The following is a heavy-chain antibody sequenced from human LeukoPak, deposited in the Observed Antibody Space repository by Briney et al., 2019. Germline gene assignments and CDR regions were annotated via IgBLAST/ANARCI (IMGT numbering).Heavy chain of an antibody. V-gene: IGHV1-69*04. CDR3: VKGGITMVRGVIAAFDY. D-gene: IGHD3-10*01. Sequence: SVKVSCKASGGTFSSYAISWVRQAPGQGLEWMGRIIPIFGIANYAQKFQGRVTITADKSTSTAYMELSSLRSEDTAVYYCVKGGITMVRGVIAAFDYWGQGTLVTVSS. J-gene: IGHJ4*02. CDR2: IIPIFGIA. CDR1: GGTFSSYA.